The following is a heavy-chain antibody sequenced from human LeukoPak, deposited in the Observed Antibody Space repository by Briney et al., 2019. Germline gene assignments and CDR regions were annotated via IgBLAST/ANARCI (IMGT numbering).Heavy chain of an antibody. CDR2: IIPIFGTA. V-gene: IGHV1-69*13. Sequence: SVKVSCKASGGTFSSYAISWVRQAPGQGLEWMGGIIPIFGTANYAQKFQGRVTITADESTSTAYMELSSLRSDDTAVYYCARAHVDIVATIKFDCWGQGTLVTVSS. CDR3: ARAHVDIVATIKFDC. J-gene: IGHJ4*02. CDR1: GGTFSSYA. D-gene: IGHD5-12*01.